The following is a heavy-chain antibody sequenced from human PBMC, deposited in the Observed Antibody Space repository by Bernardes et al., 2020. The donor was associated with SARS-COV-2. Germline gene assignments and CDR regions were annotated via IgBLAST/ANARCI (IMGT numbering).Heavy chain of an antibody. Sequence: GGSLRLSCAASGFTVSTKYMSWVRQAPGKGLEWVSVIYSGGDTYYADSVKGQFTISRDNSKNTVYLQMNSLRAEDTAVYYCAKRSYYYDSSDYSEFYYFDYWGQGTLVTVSS. J-gene: IGHJ4*02. CDR3: AKRSYYYDSSDYSEFYYFDY. V-gene: IGHV3-53*01. D-gene: IGHD3-22*01. CDR1: GFTVSTKY. CDR2: IYSGGDT.